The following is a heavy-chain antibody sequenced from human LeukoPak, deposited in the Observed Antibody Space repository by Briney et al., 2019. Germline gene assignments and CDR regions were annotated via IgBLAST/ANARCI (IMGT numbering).Heavy chain of an antibody. CDR3: VRGNSSGWSGAFDI. Sequence: GRSLRLSCAASGFTFSDRYMDWVRQAPGKGLEWVGRSRNKANRYTTEYAASVKGRFTISRDDSKNSVYLQMNSLKTEDTAVYYCVRGNSSGWSGAFDIWGQGTMVTVSS. CDR1: GFTFSDRY. V-gene: IGHV3-72*01. D-gene: IGHD6-19*01. CDR2: SRNKANRYTT. J-gene: IGHJ3*02.